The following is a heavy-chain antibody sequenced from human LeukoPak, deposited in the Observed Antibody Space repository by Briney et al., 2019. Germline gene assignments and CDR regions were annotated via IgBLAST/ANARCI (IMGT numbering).Heavy chain of an antibody. J-gene: IGHJ4*02. CDR3: ARERDYDYVWGSYRYFDY. D-gene: IGHD3-16*02. CDR2: IYYSGST. V-gene: IGHV4-59*01. CDR1: GGSISSYY. Sequence: PSETLSLTCTVSGGSISSYYWSWIRQPPGKGLEWIGYIYYSGSTNYNPSLKSRVTISVDTSKNQFSLKLSSVTAADTAVYYCARERDYDYVWGSYRYFDYRGQGTLVTVSS.